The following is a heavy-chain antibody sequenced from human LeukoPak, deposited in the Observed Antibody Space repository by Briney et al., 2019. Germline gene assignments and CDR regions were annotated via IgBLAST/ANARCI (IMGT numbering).Heavy chain of an antibody. CDR2: IYTSGST. CDR1: GGSISSYY. J-gene: IGHJ3*02. Sequence: SETLSLTCTVSGGSISSYYWSWTRQPAGKGLEWIGRIYTSGSTNYNPSLKSRVTMSVDTSKNQFSLKLSSVTAADTAVYYCATYSSSWEDAFDIWGQGTMVTVSS. D-gene: IGHD6-13*01. V-gene: IGHV4-4*07. CDR3: ATYSSSWEDAFDI.